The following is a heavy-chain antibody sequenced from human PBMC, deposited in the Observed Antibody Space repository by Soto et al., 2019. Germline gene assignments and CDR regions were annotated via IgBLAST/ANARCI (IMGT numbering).Heavy chain of an antibody. V-gene: IGHV3-7*05. CDR3: ARDGSTSWYSYDYHGMDV. CDR1: GFPFRTYW. CDR2: LNLDGSKK. Sequence: EVQLVESGGGLVQPGGSRGLSFAPSGFPFRTYWLTWVGQVPGKGWGGLANLNLDGSKKNYVDSVKGRFTHSRDNARNSLYLQMSSLRAEDTALYYCARDGSTSWYSYDYHGMDVWGQGTTVTVSS. D-gene: IGHD5-18*01. J-gene: IGHJ6*02.